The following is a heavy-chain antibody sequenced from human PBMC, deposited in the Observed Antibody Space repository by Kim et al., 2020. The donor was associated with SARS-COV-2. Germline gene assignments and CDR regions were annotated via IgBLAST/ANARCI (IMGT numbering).Heavy chain of an antibody. V-gene: IGHV4-38-2*01. CDR2: IYYSGST. D-gene: IGHD3-22*01. CDR1: GYSISSGYL. Sequence: SETLSLICAVSGYSISSGYLWGWIRQPPGKGLEWIGSIYYSGSTYYNPSLESRVTMSVDTSKNQFSLRVTSVTAADTAVYYCARVSTVVIPYGLDVWGQG. CDR3: ARVSTVVIPYGLDV. J-gene: IGHJ6*02.